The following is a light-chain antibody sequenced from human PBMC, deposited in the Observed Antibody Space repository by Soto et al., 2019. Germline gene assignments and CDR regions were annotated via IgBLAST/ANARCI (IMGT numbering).Light chain of an antibody. Sequence: SVLTQPPSVSAAPGQKATISCPGSSSNIVSWYQQLPGTAPKLLIYDNNKRPSGIPDRFSGSKSGTSATLGITGLQTGDEADYYCGMWDSSLSVVVFGGGTKLTVL. J-gene: IGLJ2*01. CDR1: SSNI. V-gene: IGLV1-51*01. CDR2: DNN. CDR3: GMWDSSLSVVV.